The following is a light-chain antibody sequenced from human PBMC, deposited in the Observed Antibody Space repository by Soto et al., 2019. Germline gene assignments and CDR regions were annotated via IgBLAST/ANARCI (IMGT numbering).Light chain of an antibody. J-gene: IGKJ1*01. Sequence: DIQMTQSPSSLSASVGDRVTITCRASQALGDYIAWYQQKPGKAPKLLIYAVSTLQSGVPSRFSGSGSGTEFTLTINSLQPEDVATYHCQKYNCARWAFGQGTKVEV. CDR1: QALGDY. CDR2: AVS. V-gene: IGKV1-27*01. CDR3: QKYNCARWA.